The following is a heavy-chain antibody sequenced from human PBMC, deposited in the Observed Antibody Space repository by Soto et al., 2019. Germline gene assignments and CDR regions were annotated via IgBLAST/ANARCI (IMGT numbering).Heavy chain of an antibody. V-gene: IGHV1-3*01. Sequence: QVQLVQSGAEVKKPGASVKVSCKTSGYTFTTYAMHWVRQAPGQRLEWMGWINAGGGDTKYSQRFQGRVTISRDTSACTVYMELSSLTPEDTAVYYCARGRVVRGVTTSVPHVFWGQGTLVTVSS. J-gene: IGHJ4*02. D-gene: IGHD3-10*01. CDR2: INAGGGDT. CDR3: ARGRVVRGVTTSVPHVF. CDR1: GYTFTTYA.